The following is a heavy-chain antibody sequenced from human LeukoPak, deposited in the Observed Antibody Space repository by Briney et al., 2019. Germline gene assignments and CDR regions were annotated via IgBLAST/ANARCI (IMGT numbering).Heavy chain of an antibody. Sequence: PGGSLRLSCAASGFTFSSYNMNWVRQAPGKGLEWVSLITSDSSTIYNADSVKGRFTVSRDNAKNSLYLQMNNLGGEDTAVYYCVRRQVGAHPFDRWGQGTLVTVSS. CDR1: GFTFSSYN. V-gene: IGHV3-48*01. CDR2: ITSDSSTI. D-gene: IGHD1-26*01. CDR3: VRRQVGAHPFDR. J-gene: IGHJ4*02.